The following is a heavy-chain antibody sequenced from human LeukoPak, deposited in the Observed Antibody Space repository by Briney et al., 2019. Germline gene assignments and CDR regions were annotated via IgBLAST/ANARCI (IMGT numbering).Heavy chain of an antibody. D-gene: IGHD4-17*01. J-gene: IGHJ4*02. CDR2: IYYSGST. CDR3: ARVRDSGVSTVINYFDY. V-gene: IGHV4-59*01. Sequence: ASETLSLTCTVSGGSISSYYWSWIRQPPGKGLEWIGYIYYSGSTNYNPSLKSRVTISVDTSKNQFSLKLSSVTAADTAVYYCARVRDSGVSTVINYFDYWGQGTLVTVSS. CDR1: GGSISSYY.